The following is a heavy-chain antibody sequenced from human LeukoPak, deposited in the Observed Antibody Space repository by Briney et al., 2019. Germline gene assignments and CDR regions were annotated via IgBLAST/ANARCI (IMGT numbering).Heavy chain of an antibody. Sequence: PGGSLRLSCAASGFTFSSYWMSWVRQAPGKGLEWVANIKQDGSEKYYVDSVKGRFTISRDNAKNSLYLQMNSLRAEDTAVYYCARDGRHSYGSDSFDYWGQGTLVTVSS. V-gene: IGHV3-7*01. CDR1: GFTFSSYW. J-gene: IGHJ4*02. CDR2: IKQDGSEK. CDR3: ARDGRHSYGSDSFDY. D-gene: IGHD5-18*01.